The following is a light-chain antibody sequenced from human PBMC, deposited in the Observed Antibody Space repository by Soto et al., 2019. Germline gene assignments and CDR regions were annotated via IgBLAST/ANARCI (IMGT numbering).Light chain of an antibody. V-gene: IGLV2-23*02. CDR3: SSYAGTNNFV. CDR2: QVT. CDR1: SSDFGTYNV. Sequence: QSALTQPASVSGSPGQSNTISCTGTSSDFGTYNVVSWYQQRPGEAPKLMVYQVTKRPSGVSNRFSGSKSGNTASLTISGLQAEDEAHYYCSSYAGTNNFVFGTGTKLTVL. J-gene: IGLJ1*01.